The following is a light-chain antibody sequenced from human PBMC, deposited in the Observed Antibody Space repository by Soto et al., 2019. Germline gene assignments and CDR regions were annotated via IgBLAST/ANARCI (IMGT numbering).Light chain of an antibody. V-gene: IGKV3-15*01. CDR2: GAS. CDR1: QSVSSN. CDR3: QQYNNWPPRT. Sequence: VLTQSPGTLSLSPGERPTLSCRASQSVSSNLAWYQQKPGQAPRLXXYGASTRATGIPARFSGSGSGTEFTLTISSLQSEDFAVYYCQQYNNWPPRTFGQGTKVDIK. J-gene: IGKJ1*01.